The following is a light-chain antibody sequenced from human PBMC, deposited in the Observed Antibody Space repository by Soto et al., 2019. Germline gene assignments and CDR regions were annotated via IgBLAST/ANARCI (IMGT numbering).Light chain of an antibody. CDR2: STN. V-gene: IGLV8-61*01. CDR1: FGSVSTSYY. CDR3: VLYMGTGISV. J-gene: IGLJ3*02. Sequence: QAVVTQEPSFSVSPGRTVTLTCGLSFGSVSTSYYPSWYQLTPGQAPRTLIYSTNTRSSGVPNRFSGSILENKAALTITGAQADDESDYYCVLYMGTGISVFGGGTKLTVL.